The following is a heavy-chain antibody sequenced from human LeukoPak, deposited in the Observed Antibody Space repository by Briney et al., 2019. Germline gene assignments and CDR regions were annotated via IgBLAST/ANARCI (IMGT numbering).Heavy chain of an antibody. D-gene: IGHD3-16*01. V-gene: IGHV3-33*06. J-gene: IGHJ4*02. CDR3: AKGARYDYVWGSLVPDY. Sequence: TGGSLRLSCAASGFTFSSYGMHWVRQAPGKGLEWVAVIWYDGSNKYYADSVKGRFTISRDNSKNTLYLQMNSLRAEDTAVYYCAKGARYDYVWGSLVPDYWGQGTLVTVSS. CDR1: GFTFSSYG. CDR2: IWYDGSNK.